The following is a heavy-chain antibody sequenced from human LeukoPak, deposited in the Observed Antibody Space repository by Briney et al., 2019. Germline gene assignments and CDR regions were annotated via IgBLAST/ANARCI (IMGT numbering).Heavy chain of an antibody. CDR3: AKEGVKALGGTYYYYYYYMDV. CDR1: GFTFSSYG. Sequence: GGSLRLSCAASGFTFSSYGMHWVRQTPGKGLEWVAVIWYDGSNKYYADSVKGRFTISRDNSKNTLYLQMNSLRAEDTAVYYCAKEGVKALGGTYYYYYYYMDVWGKGTTVTVSS. V-gene: IGHV3-33*06. D-gene: IGHD1-1*01. CDR2: IWYDGSNK. J-gene: IGHJ6*03.